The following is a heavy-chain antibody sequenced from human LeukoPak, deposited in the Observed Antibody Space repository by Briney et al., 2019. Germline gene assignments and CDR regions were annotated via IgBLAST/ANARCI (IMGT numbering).Heavy chain of an antibody. CDR3: ARQTGRSSDY. Sequence: GGSLRLSCAASGVTFSGYWMTCVRQAPGKGLEWVAIIKSDGSEEYYVDSVKGRFTISRDNAKNSLYLQMNSLRAEDTAVYYCARQTGRSSDYWGQGSLVTVSS. D-gene: IGHD6-6*01. J-gene: IGHJ4*02. CDR2: IKSDGSEE. CDR1: GVTFSGYW. V-gene: IGHV3-7*04.